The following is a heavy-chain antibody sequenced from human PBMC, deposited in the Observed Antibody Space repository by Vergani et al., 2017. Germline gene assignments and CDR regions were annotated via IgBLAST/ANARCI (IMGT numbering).Heavy chain of an antibody. CDR3: VKEKIDLGSYFFDY. Sequence: EVHLLESGGGLVQSGGSLRLSCAASGFTFSNSAVSWVRQAPGRGLAWVSSISGPGLSTYYADSVKGRFSISRDNSKNTVFLQMHSLRAEDTAIYYCVKEKIDLGSYFFDYWGQGTLVTVSS. CDR2: ISGPGLST. V-gene: IGHV3-23*01. J-gene: IGHJ4*02. CDR1: GFTFSNSA. D-gene: IGHD2/OR15-2a*01.